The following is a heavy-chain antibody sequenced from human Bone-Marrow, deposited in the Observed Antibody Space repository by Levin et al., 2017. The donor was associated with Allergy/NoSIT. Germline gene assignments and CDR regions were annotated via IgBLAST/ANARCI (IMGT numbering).Heavy chain of an antibody. V-gene: IGHV4-30-4*01. D-gene: IGHD5-18*01. CDR1: GGSISSGDYY. CDR3: AREDTAEITGFDY. Sequence: SSETLSLTCTVSGGSISSGDYYWSWIRQPPGKGLEWIGYIYYSGSTYYNPSLKSRVTISVDTSKNQFSLKLSSVTAADTAVYYCAREDTAEITGFDYWGQGTLVTVSS. CDR2: IYYSGST. J-gene: IGHJ4*02.